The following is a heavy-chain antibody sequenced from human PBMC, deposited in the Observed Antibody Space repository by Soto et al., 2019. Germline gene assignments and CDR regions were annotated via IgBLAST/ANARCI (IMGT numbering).Heavy chain of an antibody. J-gene: IGHJ4*02. Sequence: QVQLVQSGAEVKKPGASVKVSCKASGYTFTSYAMHCVRPAPGQRLEWMGWINAGNGNTKYSQKLQGRVTITRDTSASIAYMELGSVRSEDTAVDYCARGMGCALSDYWGQGTLVTVSS. CDR1: GYTFTSYA. V-gene: IGHV1-3*01. D-gene: IGHD2-8*01. CDR3: ARGMGCALSDY. CDR2: INAGNGNT.